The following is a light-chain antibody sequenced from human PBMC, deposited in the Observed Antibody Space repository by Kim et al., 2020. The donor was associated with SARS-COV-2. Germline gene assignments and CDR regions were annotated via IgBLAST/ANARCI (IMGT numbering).Light chain of an antibody. V-gene: IGKV3-20*01. CDR1: QSVSSSY. J-gene: IGKJ2*03. CDR3: QQYGSSSMYS. Sequence: SPGESATLSCRASQSVSSSYLAWYQQKPGQAPRLLIFSTSRRATGIPDRFSGSGSGTDFTLTISRLEPEDSAVYYCQQYGSSSMYSFGQGTKLEI. CDR2: STS.